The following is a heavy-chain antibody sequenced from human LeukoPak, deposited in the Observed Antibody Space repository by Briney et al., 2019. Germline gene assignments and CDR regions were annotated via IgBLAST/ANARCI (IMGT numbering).Heavy chain of an antibody. Sequence: TSETLSLTCAVSGGSISSSNWWSWVRQPPGKGLEWIGEIYHSGSTNYNPSLKSRVTISVDKSKNQFSLKLSSVTAADTAVYYCAKNYGAYPPFDPWGQGTLVTVSS. J-gene: IGHJ5*02. CDR2: IYHSGST. D-gene: IGHD4-17*01. CDR1: GGSISSSNW. V-gene: IGHV4-4*02. CDR3: AKNYGAYPPFDP.